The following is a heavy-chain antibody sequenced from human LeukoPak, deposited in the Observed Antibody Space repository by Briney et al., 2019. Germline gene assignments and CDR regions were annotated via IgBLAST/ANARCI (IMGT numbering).Heavy chain of an antibody. CDR1: GGSFSGYY. J-gene: IGHJ4*02. V-gene: IGHV3-7*01. CDR3: ARAQRGYDYVWGSYRFGRSPFDY. Sequence: LSLTCAVYGGSFSGYYWSWIRQPPGKGLEWVANIKQDGSEKDYVDSVKGRFTISRDNAKNSLYLQMNNLRAEDTAVYYCARAQRGYDYVWGSYRFGRSPFDYWGQGTLVTVSS. D-gene: IGHD3-16*02. CDR2: IKQDGSEK.